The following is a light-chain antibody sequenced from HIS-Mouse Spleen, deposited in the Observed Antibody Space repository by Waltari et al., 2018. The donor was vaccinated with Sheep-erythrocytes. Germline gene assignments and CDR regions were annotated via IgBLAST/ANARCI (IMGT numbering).Light chain of an antibody. CDR3: QQDYNPLT. V-gene: IGKV3D-7*01. CDR2: GAS. CDR1: QSVSSSY. J-gene: IGKJ4*01. Sequence: PGERVTLSCRASQSVSSSYLTWYQQKPGQAPRLLIYGASTSATSIPARFSGSGSGTDFTLTISSLQPEDLAVYYCQQDYNPLTFGGGTKVEIK.